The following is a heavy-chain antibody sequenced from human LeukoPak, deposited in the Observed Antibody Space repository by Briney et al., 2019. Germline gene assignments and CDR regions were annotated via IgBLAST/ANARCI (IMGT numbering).Heavy chain of an antibody. D-gene: IGHD2-2*01. CDR1: GFTFSSYA. CDR2: ISYDGSNK. CDR3: TRGRYQLLGPNDS. Sequence: GRSLRLSCAASGFTFSSYAMHWVRQAPGKGLEWVAVISYDGSNKYYADSVKGRFTISRDNDKNSVYLQMSSLRDEDTAVYFCTRGRYQLLGPNDSWGQGSLVTVSS. J-gene: IGHJ4*02. V-gene: IGHV3-30-3*01.